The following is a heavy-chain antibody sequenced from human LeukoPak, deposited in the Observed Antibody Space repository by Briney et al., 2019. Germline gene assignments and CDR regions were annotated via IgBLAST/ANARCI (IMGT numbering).Heavy chain of an antibody. CDR2: ISAYNGNT. CDR3: AREGNYDFWSGNYYFDY. Sequence: ASVKVSCKASGYTFTSYGISWVRQAPGQGLEWMGWISAYNGNTNYAQKLQGRVTMTTDTSTSTAYMELRSLRSDDTAVYYCAREGNYDFWSGNYYFDYWGQGTLVTVSS. D-gene: IGHD3-3*01. CDR1: GYTFTSYG. V-gene: IGHV1-18*01. J-gene: IGHJ4*02.